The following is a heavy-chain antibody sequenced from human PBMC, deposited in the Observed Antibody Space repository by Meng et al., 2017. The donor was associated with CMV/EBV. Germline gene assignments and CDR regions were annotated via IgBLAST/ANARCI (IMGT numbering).Heavy chain of an antibody. V-gene: IGHV3-30*02. Sequence: GGSLRLSCAASGFTFSSYGMHWVRQAPGKGLEWVAFIRYDGSNKYYADSVKGRFTISRDNSKNTPYLQMNSLRAEDTAVYYCAKNGATTVTTCHFDYWGQGTLVTVSS. CDR2: IRYDGSNK. J-gene: IGHJ4*02. CDR1: GFTFSSYG. CDR3: AKNGATTVTTCHFDY. D-gene: IGHD4-11*01.